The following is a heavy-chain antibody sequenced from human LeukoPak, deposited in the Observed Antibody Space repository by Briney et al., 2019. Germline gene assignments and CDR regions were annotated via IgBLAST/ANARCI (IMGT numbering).Heavy chain of an antibody. CDR1: GYTFTSYD. J-gene: IGHJ4*02. D-gene: IGHD6-13*01. Sequence: GASVKVSCKASGYTFTSYDINWVRQATGQGLERMGWMNPNSGNTGYAQKFQGRVSMTRNTSISTAYMELSSLRSEDTAVYYCVRAYSSSWYTYWGQGTLVTVSS. CDR3: VRAYSSSWYTY. CDR2: MNPNSGNT. V-gene: IGHV1-8*01.